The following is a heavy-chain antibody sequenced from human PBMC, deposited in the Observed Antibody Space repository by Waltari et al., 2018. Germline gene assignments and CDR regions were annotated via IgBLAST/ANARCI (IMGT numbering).Heavy chain of an antibody. CDR2: IYYSGST. D-gene: IGHD6-19*01. CDR3: ANAAVADYYFDY. CDR1: GGSISSYY. V-gene: IGHV4-59*05. Sequence: QVQLQESGPGLVKPSETLSLTCTVSGGSISSYYWSWIRQPPGKGLEWIGSIYYSGSTYYNPSLKSRVTISVDTSKNQFSLKLSSVTAADTAVYYCANAAVADYYFDYWGQGTLVTVSS. J-gene: IGHJ4*02.